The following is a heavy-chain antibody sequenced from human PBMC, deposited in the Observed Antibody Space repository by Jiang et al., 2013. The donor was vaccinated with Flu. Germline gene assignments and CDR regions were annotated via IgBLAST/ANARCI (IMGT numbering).Heavy chain of an antibody. CDR3: ARDLRGIAAAGEAGFDI. CDR2: TYYRSKWYN. D-gene: IGHD6-13*01. Sequence: SLTCAISGDSVSSNSAAWNWIRQSPSRGLEWLGRTYYRSKWYNDYAVSVKSRITINPDTSKNQFSLQLNSVTPEDTAVYYCARDLRGIAAAGEAGFDIWGQGTMVTVSS. CDR1: GDSVSSNSAA. J-gene: IGHJ3*02. V-gene: IGHV6-1*01.